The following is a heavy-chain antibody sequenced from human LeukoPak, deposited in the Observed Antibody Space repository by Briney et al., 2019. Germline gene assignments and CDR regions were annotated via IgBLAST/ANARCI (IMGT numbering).Heavy chain of an antibody. Sequence: GESLKISCTGSGXTFSTYWIGWVRQMPGKGLEWMGIIYAGDSDTRYRPSFQGQVSISADMSTSTAYLQWSSLRASDTAIYYCVRRYYDILTGYYDDDFDIWGQGTMVTVSS. CDR2: IYAGDSDT. CDR3: VRRYYDILTGYYDDDFDI. D-gene: IGHD3-9*01. CDR1: GXTFSTYW. J-gene: IGHJ3*02. V-gene: IGHV5-51*01.